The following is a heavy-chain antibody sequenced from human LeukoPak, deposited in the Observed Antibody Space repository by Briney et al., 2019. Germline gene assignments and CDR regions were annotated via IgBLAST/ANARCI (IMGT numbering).Heavy chain of an antibody. Sequence: GRSLRLSCAASGFTFSTYGMHWVRQAPGKGLEWVAVISDDGSNKYYTDSVKGRFTISRDNSKNTLYLQMNSLRAEDTAVYYCYSSGWYGYWGQGTLVTVSS. CDR2: ISDDGSNK. J-gene: IGHJ4*02. CDR3: YSSGWYGY. V-gene: IGHV3-30*03. CDR1: GFTFSTYG. D-gene: IGHD6-19*01.